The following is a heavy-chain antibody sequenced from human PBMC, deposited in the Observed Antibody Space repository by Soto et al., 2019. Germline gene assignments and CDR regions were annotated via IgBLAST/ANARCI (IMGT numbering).Heavy chain of an antibody. CDR1: GFTFSSYG. Sequence: LRLSCAASGFTFSSYGMHWVRQAPGKGLEWVAVISYDGSNKYYVDSVKGRFTISRDNSKNTLYLQMNSLRAEDTAVYYCAKDQSVATIKGNGMDVWGQGTTVTVSS. V-gene: IGHV3-30*18. CDR2: ISYDGSNK. CDR3: AKDQSVATIKGNGMDV. J-gene: IGHJ6*02. D-gene: IGHD5-12*01.